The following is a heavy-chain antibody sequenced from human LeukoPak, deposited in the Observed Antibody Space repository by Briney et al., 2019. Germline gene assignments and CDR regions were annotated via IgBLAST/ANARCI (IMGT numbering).Heavy chain of an antibody. J-gene: IGHJ4*02. D-gene: IGHD4-11*01. Sequence: GASVTVSFKASGYTFTCYYMHWVRQAPGQGHEWMGCINPNSGGTNYAQKFQGRVTMTRDTSISTAYMELSRLRSDDTAVYYCASSVSTVTNQAEYYFYYWGQGSLVTVSS. CDR3: ASSVSTVTNQAEYYFYY. CDR1: GYTFTCYY. V-gene: IGHV1-2*02. CDR2: INPNSGGT.